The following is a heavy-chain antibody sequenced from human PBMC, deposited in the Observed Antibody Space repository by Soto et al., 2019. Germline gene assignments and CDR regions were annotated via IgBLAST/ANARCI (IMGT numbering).Heavy chain of an antibody. V-gene: IGHV1-18*04. D-gene: IGHD3-16*01. J-gene: IGHJ3*02. CDR1: GYTFTSYH. CDR3: ARNLAGRAFDI. Sequence: QVLVGQSGGEVRRPGASVKVSCKASGYTFTSYHISWVRLSPGRGPEWMGWVNAFDDNTNYSQKFQDRLIMTADRSRDTAYMELRNLTSDDPALYYCARNLAGRAFDIWGLGTMLTVSS. CDR2: VNAFDDNT.